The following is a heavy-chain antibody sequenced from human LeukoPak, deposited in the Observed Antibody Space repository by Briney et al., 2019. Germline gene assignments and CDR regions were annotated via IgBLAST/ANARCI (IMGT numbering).Heavy chain of an antibody. J-gene: IGHJ4*02. CDR1: GFTFSSYA. CDR2: ISGSGSST. V-gene: IGHV3-23*01. Sequence: PGGSLRLSCAASGFTFSSYAMSWVRQAPGKGLEWVSGISGSGSSTYYADSVKGRFTISRDNSKNTLYLQMNSLRAEDTAVYYCAKALSYYYDSSGYYYYWGQGTLVTVSS. D-gene: IGHD3-22*01. CDR3: AKALSYYYDSSGYYYY.